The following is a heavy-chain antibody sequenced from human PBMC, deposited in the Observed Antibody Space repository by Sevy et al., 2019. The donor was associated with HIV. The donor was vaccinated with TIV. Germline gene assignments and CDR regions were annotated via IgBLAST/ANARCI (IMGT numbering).Heavy chain of an antibody. CDR1: GFTFSDYW. Sequence: GGSLRLSFAASGFTFSDYWMSWVRQTPGRGLEWVATIKQDESEKYYMDSVKGRFAISRDNGKNSVSLQMNGLRVEDTALYYCAREVGGFNWRPYYFDSWGQGTLVTVSS. CDR2: IKQDESEK. D-gene: IGHD3-3*01. J-gene: IGHJ4*02. CDR3: AREVGGFNWRPYYFDS. V-gene: IGHV3-7*01.